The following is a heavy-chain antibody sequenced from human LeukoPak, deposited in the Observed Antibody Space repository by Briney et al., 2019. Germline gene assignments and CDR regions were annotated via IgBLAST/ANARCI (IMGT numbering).Heavy chain of an antibody. CDR2: ISSSSSYI. V-gene: IGHV3-21*04. J-gene: IGHJ4*02. D-gene: IGHD6-19*01. CDR1: GFTFSNYG. CDR3: AKAGEPEPSGWSHFDY. Sequence: GGSLRLSCAASGFTFSNYGMSWVRQAPGKGLEWVSSISSSSSYIYYADSVKGRFTISRDNAKNSLYLQMNSLRAEDTAVYYCAKAGEPEPSGWSHFDYWGQGTLVTVSS.